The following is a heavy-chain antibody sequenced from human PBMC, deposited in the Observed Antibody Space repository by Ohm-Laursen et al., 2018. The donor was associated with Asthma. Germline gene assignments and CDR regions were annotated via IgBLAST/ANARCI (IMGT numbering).Heavy chain of an antibody. CDR3: ATYRSGWSNFYGMDV. Sequence: ASVKVSCKASGYTFSDYDINWVRQATGQGLEWMGWMNPNTGNTDYAQNFQGRVTMTIDTSTSTAYMELRSLRSDDTAVYYCATYRSGWSNFYGMDVWGQGTTVTVSS. CDR1: GYTFSDYD. CDR2: MNPNTGNT. D-gene: IGHD6-25*01. V-gene: IGHV1-8*01. J-gene: IGHJ6*02.